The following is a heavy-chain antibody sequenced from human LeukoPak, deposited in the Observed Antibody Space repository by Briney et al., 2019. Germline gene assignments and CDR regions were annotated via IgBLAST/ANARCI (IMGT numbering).Heavy chain of an antibody. V-gene: IGHV4-34*01. CDR1: GGSISSYY. CDR2: INHSGST. D-gene: IGHD1/OR15-1a*01. J-gene: IGHJ4*02. CDR3: ARGRATGTSALVY. Sequence: SETLSLTCTVSGGSISSYYWSWIRQPPRKGLEWIGEINHSGSTNYNPSLKSRVTISVDTSKNQFSLKLSSVTAADTAVYYCARGRATGTSALVYWGQGILATVSS.